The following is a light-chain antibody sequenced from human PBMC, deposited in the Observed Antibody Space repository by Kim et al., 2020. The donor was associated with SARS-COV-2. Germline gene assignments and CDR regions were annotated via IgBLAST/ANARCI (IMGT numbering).Light chain of an antibody. CDR3: NSRDSSGNHWV. CDR1: SRRCYY. V-gene: IGLV3-19*01. CDR2: GKN. Sequence: LGQKVRITCQGYSRRCYYASWYQQKPGQAPVLVIYGKNNRPSGIPDRFSGSSSGNTASLTITGAQAEDEADYYCNSRDSSGNHWVFGGGTQLTVL. J-gene: IGLJ3*02.